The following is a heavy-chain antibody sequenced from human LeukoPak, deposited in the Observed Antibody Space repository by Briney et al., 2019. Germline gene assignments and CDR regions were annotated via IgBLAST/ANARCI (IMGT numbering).Heavy chain of an antibody. V-gene: IGHV3-15*01. J-gene: IGHJ6*03. Sequence: PGGSLRLSCAASGFTFSNAWMSWVRQAPGKGLEWVGRIKSKTDGGTTDYAAPVKGRFTISRDDSKNTLYLQMNSLKTEDTAVYYCTTVAVRGVLPGYYYYYMDVWGKGTTVTVSS. CDR3: TTVAVRGVLPGYYYYYMDV. CDR1: GFTFSNAW. D-gene: IGHD3-10*01. CDR2: IKSKTDGGTT.